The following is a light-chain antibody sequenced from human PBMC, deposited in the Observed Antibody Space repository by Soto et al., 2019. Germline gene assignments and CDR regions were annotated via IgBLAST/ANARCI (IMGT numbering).Light chain of an antibody. CDR1: QSISSY. CDR2: AAS. CDR3: QQYNSYPLP. V-gene: IGKV1-39*01. J-gene: IGKJ4*01. Sequence: DIQMTQSPSSLSASVGDRVTITCRASQSISSYLNWYQQKSGEAPKLLIYAASSLQSGVPSRFSGSGSGTEFTLTISSLQPDDFATYYCQQYNSYPLPFGGGSMV.